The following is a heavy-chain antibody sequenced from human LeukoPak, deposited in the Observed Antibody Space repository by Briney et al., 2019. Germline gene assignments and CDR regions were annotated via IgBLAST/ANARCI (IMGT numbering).Heavy chain of an antibody. D-gene: IGHD3-10*01. Sequence: GGSLRLSCAASGFTFSNSWMSWVRQAPGKGLEWVANIKKDGSATYYVDSVKGRFTVSRDNAKNSLYLQMISLRAEDTAVYYCLQYNSGSTWGQGTLVTVSS. CDR2: IKKDGSAT. CDR3: LQYNSGST. CDR1: GFTFSNSW. J-gene: IGHJ4*02. V-gene: IGHV3-7*01.